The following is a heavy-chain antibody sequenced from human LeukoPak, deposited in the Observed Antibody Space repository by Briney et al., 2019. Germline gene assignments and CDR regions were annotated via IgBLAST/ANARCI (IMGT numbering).Heavy chain of an antibody. V-gene: IGHV3-7*01. CDR3: ARKGLPDY. CDR2: IKQDGSQT. J-gene: IGHJ4*02. CDR1: GFTFSDYW. Sequence: GGSLRLSCAASGFTFSDYWMAWVRQAPGKGLEWMANIKQDGSQTYYVDSVKGRFTISRDNAKNSLNLQMNSLRAEDTALYYCARKGLPDYWGQGTLVTVSS.